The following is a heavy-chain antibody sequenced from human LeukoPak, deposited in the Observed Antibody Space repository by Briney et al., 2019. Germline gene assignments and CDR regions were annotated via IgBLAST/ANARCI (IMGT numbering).Heavy chain of an antibody. CDR1: GYTFTSSD. Sequence: ASVKVSCKASGYTFTSSDINWVRQAAGQGLEGMGWINPNSGRTGYAQKSQGRVTMTGNTSLSTAYMELSSLRFDDTAVYYCARGRSGLAAAGTYDYWGQGTLISVSS. CDR2: INPNSGRT. CDR3: ARGRSGLAAAGTYDY. J-gene: IGHJ4*02. D-gene: IGHD6-13*01. V-gene: IGHV1-8*01.